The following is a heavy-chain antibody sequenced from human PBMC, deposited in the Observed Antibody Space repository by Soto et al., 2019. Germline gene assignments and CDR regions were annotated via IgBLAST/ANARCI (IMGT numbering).Heavy chain of an antibody. V-gene: IGHV1-69*01. CDR3: ARDCSGGSCQPAPFAL. CDR1: GGTFSSYA. CDR2: IIPIFGTA. J-gene: IGHJ3*01. D-gene: IGHD2-15*01. Sequence: QVQLVQSGAEVKKPGSSVKVSCKASGGTFSSYAISWVRQAPGQGLEWMGGIIPIFGTANYAQKFQGRVTITADQSTGTAYMELGSLRSEDTAVYYCARDCSGGSCQPAPFALWGQGTMVTVSS.